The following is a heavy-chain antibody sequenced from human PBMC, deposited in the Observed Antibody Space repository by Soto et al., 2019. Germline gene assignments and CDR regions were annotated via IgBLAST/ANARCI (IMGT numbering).Heavy chain of an antibody. V-gene: IGHV4-4*07. CDR3: AREARGGYSGIFDY. D-gene: IGHD2-15*01. J-gene: IGHJ4*02. Sequence: QVQLRESGPGLVKTSETLSLTCTVSGDSISPYYWSWIRQPAGKGLEWVGRISASGFTTYNPSLKSRVAMSVETSKKQFSLTLRSVTAADTAVYYCAREARGGYSGIFDYWGQGTLVTVS. CDR1: GDSISPYY. CDR2: ISASGFT.